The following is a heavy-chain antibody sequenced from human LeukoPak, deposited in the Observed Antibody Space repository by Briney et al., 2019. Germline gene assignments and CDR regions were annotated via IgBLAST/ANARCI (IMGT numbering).Heavy chain of an antibody. CDR2: IYNIGST. V-gene: IGHV4-59*01. J-gene: IGHJ3*02. D-gene: IGHD3-3*01. CDR3: ARDVPERRIVGVATGAFDI. CDR1: GDSITTYY. Sequence: PSETLSLTCTVSGDSITTYYWSWIRQPPGKGLEWIGYIYNIGSTNYNPSLKSRVSISVDMSKNQVSLRLSSVTAADTAVYYCARDVPERRIVGVATGAFDIWGRGTMVTVSS.